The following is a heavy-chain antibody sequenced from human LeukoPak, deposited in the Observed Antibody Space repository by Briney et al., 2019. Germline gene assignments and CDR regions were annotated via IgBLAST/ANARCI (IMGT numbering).Heavy chain of an antibody. V-gene: IGHV3-33*01. CDR1: GFNFSNYG. CDR3: ARDSGFGELVTYYFDY. Sequence: GGSLRLSCAASGFNFSNYGMHWVRQVPGKGLEWVAVIWHDGSTKYYANYVKGRFTVSRDNSKNTLYLQMNILRPEDTAIYCCARDSGFGELVTYYFDYWGQGTLVTVSS. CDR2: IWHDGSTK. D-gene: IGHD3-10*01. J-gene: IGHJ4*02.